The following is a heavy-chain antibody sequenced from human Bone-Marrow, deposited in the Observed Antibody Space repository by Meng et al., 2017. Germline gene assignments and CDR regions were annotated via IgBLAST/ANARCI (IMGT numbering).Heavy chain of an antibody. V-gene: IGHV4-59*01. J-gene: IGHJ4*02. Sequence: QVHMQESGPVLVKPSETLSLTCTFSCVSINSYFWSGIRHPPGKGPEWIWYISYSWSTNYNPSLTSRVTISVDTSKNQFSLKLSSVTAADTAVYYCARAIATRPDVFDYWGQGTLVTVSS. CDR1: CVSINSYF. CDR2: ISYSWST. CDR3: ARAIATRPDVFDY. D-gene: IGHD6-6*01.